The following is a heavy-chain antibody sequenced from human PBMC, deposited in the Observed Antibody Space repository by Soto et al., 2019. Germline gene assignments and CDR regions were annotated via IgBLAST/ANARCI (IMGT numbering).Heavy chain of an antibody. J-gene: IGHJ6*02. Sequence: ASVKVSFKASGGTFKNFNCNWVRQAPGQGLEWMGGIIPIFGTADYAQRFQGRVTITADDSTSTAYMELSSLRSEDTAVYYCARDETGDSYYYYYGMDVWGQGTTVTVSS. D-gene: IGHD7-27*01. CDR1: GGTFKNFN. CDR2: IIPIFGTA. V-gene: IGHV1-69*13. CDR3: ARDETGDSYYYYYGMDV.